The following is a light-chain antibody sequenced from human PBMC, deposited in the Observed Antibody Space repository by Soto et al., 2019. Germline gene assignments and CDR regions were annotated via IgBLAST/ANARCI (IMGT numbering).Light chain of an antibody. Sequence: QSVLTQPPSASGSPGQSVTISCTGTSSDVGGYKYVSWYQQHPGKVPKLMIYEVSKRPSGVPDRFSGSKSGNTASLTVSGLQAEDEADYYCSSYAGSNTDYVFGTWTKVTVL. CDR3: SSYAGSNTDYV. CDR1: SSDVGGYKY. V-gene: IGLV2-8*01. CDR2: EVS. J-gene: IGLJ1*01.